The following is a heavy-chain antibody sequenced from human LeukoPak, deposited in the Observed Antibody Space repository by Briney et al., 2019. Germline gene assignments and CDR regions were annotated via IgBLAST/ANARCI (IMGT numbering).Heavy chain of an antibody. D-gene: IGHD5-24*01. J-gene: IGHJ4*02. CDR2: ISGSGGST. V-gene: IGHV3-23*01. CDR1: GFTFSSYA. Sequence: GGSLRLSCATSGFTFSSYAMSWVRQAPGKGLEWVSGISGSGGSTYYADSVKGRFTISRDNSKNTLYLQMNSLRAEDTAVYYCAKVPTTIMAWRAFDCWGQGTLVTVSS. CDR3: AKVPTTIMAWRAFDC.